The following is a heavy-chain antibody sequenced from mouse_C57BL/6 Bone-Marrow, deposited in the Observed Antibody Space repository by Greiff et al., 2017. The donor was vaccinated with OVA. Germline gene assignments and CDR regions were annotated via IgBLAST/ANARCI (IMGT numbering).Heavy chain of an antibody. V-gene: IGHV14-4*01. D-gene: IGHD2-5*01. CDR2: IDPENGDT. CDR3: TAYYSNCPYGYFDV. J-gene: IGHJ1*03. Sequence: VQLQQSGAELVRPGASVKLSCTASGFNIKDDYMHWVKQRPEQGLEWIGWIDPENGDTEYASKFQGKATITADTSSNTAYLQLSSLTSEDTAVYYCTAYYSNCPYGYFDVWGTGTTVTVSS. CDR1: GFNIKDDY.